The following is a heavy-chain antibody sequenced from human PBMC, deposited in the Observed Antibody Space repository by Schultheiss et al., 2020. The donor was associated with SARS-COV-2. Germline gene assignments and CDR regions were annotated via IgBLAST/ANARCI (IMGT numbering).Heavy chain of an antibody. CDR1: GFTFSSYG. V-gene: IGHV3-33*07. CDR3: AREWVNSSSWYHDAFDI. J-gene: IGHJ3*02. D-gene: IGHD6-13*01. Sequence: GGSLRLSCAASGFTFSSYGMFWVRQTPDKGLEWVAVIWYDGRNKYYADSVEGRFTISRDNSKNTLYLQMNSLRVEDTAVYNCAREWVNSSSWYHDAFDIWGQGTMVTVSS. CDR2: IWYDGRNK.